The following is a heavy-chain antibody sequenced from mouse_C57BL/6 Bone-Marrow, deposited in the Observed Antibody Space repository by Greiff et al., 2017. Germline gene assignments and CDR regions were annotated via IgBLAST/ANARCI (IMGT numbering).Heavy chain of an antibody. CDR3: AGRGLPWVAY. CDR2: IYPRSGNT. D-gene: IGHD3-3*01. V-gene: IGHV1-81*01. CDR1: GYTFTSYG. Sequence: QVQLQQSGAELARPGASVKLSCTASGYTFTSYGISWVKQRTGQGLEWIGEIYPRSGNTYYNEKFKGKATLTADKSSSTAYMKIRSLTSEDSAVYSCAGRGLPWVAYGGPGTLVTVSA. J-gene: IGHJ3*01.